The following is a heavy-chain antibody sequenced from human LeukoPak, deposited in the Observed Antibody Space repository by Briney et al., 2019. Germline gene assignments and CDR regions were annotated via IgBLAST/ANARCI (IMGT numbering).Heavy chain of an antibody. D-gene: IGHD6-19*01. Sequence: SETLSLTCAVSGYSISSGYYWGWIRQPPGKGLEWIGSIYHSGSTYYNPSLKSRVTISVDMSKNQFSLKLSSVTAADTAVYYCATSYSSGPMNFDYWGQGTLVTVSS. J-gene: IGHJ4*02. CDR3: ATSYSSGPMNFDY. CDR2: IYHSGST. V-gene: IGHV4-38-2*01. CDR1: GYSISSGYY.